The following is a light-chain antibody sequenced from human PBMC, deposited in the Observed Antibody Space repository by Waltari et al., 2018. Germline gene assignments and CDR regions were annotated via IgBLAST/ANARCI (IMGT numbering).Light chain of an antibody. CDR3: TSKTTSNTLV. J-gene: IGLJ3*02. CDR1: TSDVGGYDY. CDR2: DVA. Sequence: QSALTQPGSVSGAPGQSITISCTGTTSDVGGYDYVSWYQHYPGEAPKLILYDVANRPSGVAKRFSGSKSGSTAPLTISGLQAEDEALYYCTSKTTSNTLVFGGGTKVTVL. V-gene: IGLV2-14*03.